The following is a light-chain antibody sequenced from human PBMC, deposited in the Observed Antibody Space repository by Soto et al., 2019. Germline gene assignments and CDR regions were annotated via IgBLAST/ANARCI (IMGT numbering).Light chain of an antibody. Sequence: PGDRVTLSCRASQRVSSSYLTWYQQKPGQAPRLLIYCASTRATGIPARFSGSGSGTHFTLTISSLQPEDFAVYYCQQDYNFPPYSFGQGTKLEIK. CDR1: QRVSSSY. CDR3: QQDYNFPPYS. J-gene: IGKJ2*01. CDR2: CAS. V-gene: IGKV3D-7*01.